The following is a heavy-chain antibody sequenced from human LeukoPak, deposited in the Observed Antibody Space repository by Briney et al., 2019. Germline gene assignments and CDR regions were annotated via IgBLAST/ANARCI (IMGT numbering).Heavy chain of an antibody. V-gene: IGHV3-20*04. J-gene: IGHJ4*02. Sequence: GGSLRLSCAASGFTFDDYGMSWVRQAPGKGLEWVSGINWNGGSTGYADSVKGRFTISRDNAKNSLYLQMNSLRAEDTAVYYCARLDYGDIQFDYWGQGTLVTVSS. CDR3: ARLDYGDIQFDY. D-gene: IGHD4-17*01. CDR1: GFTFDDYG. CDR2: INWNGGST.